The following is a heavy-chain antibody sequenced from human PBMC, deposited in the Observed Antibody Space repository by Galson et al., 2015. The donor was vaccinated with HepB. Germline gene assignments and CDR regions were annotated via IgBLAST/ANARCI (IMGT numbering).Heavy chain of an antibody. J-gene: IGHJ6*04. CDR2: IKDDGSEG. V-gene: IGHV3-7*03. CDR1: GFTFTTYG. Sequence: SLRLSCAGSGFTFTTYGMSWVRQAPGKGPEWVANIKDDGSEGYYGDSVKGRFTISRDNAKNSLYLEMNSLRVEDTAVYYCASEAVGGKGTTVTVSS. CDR3: ASEAV.